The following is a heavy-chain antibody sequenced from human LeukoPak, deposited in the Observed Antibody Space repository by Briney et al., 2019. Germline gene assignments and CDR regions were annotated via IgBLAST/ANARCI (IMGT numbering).Heavy chain of an antibody. V-gene: IGHV3-74*01. CDR1: GFTFSSSW. CDR3: VRDRFYAMDV. J-gene: IGHJ6*02. Sequence: GGPLRLSCAASGFTFSSSWMHWVRQAPGKGLVWASRINHDGSTTNYVDSVKGRFTISRDNAKNTLYLQMNSLRAEDTAVFYCVRDRFYAMDVWGQGTTVTVSS. CDR2: INHDGSTT.